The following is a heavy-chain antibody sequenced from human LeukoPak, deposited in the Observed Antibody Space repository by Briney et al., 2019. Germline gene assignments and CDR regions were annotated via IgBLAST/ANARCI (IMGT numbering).Heavy chain of an antibody. J-gene: IGHJ4*02. CDR3: ARDDYDILTSYYKGLDY. V-gene: IGHV1-2*02. Sequence: ASVKVSCKASRYTFTVYYMHWVRQAPGQGLEWMGWINPNSGGTNYAQKFQGRVTMTRDTSISTAYMELSRLRSDDTAVYYCARDDYDILTSYYKGLDYWGQGTLVTVSS. D-gene: IGHD3-9*01. CDR1: RYTFTVYY. CDR2: INPNSGGT.